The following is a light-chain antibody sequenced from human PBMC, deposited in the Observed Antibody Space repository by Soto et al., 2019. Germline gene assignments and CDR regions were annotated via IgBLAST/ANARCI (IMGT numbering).Light chain of an antibody. Sequence: QGLRTLPPSASGTRGQRFTISCSASSSSIGSNSVYLYKHLPGTAPQLLIYYNSQRPSGVPDRFSGSKSGTSASMAISGLRSEDEADYYCATWDDSLGGYVFGTGTKVTVL. CDR2: YNS. V-gene: IGLV1-47*02. CDR3: ATWDDSLGGYV. CDR1: SSSIGSNS. J-gene: IGLJ1*01.